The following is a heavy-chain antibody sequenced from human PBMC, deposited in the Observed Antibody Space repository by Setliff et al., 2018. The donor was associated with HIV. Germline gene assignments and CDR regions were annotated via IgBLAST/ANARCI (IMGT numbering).Heavy chain of an antibody. V-gene: IGHV4-39*01. Sequence: SETLSLTCTVSGGSISGSNYYWGWIRQPPGKGLEWVGSIYYSGSTYYSPSLKSRVTISIDTSKNQFSLTLTSVTAADTAVYYCARQQHSSDLKIWNYWGQGTLVSVSS. CDR2: IYYSGST. J-gene: IGHJ4*02. CDR1: GGSISGSNYY. CDR3: ARQQHSSDLKIWNY. D-gene: IGHD6-19*01.